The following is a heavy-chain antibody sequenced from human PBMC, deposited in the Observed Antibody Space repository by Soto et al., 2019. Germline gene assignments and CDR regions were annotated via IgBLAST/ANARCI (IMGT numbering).Heavy chain of an antibody. V-gene: IGHV3-48*02. CDR2: ISSSSSTI. CDR3: ARDRVGGFYYDSSGYFDAFDI. J-gene: IGHJ3*02. CDR1: GFTFSSYS. Sequence: GGSLRLSCAASGFTFSSYSMNWVRQAPGKGLEWVSYISSSSSTIYYADSVKGRFTISRDNAKNSLYLQMNSLRDEDTAVYYCARDRVGGFYYDSSGYFDAFDIWGQGTMVTVS. D-gene: IGHD3-22*01.